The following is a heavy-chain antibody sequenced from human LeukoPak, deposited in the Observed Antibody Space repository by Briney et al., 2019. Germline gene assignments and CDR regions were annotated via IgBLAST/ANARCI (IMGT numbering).Heavy chain of an antibody. J-gene: IGHJ6*02. Sequence: ASVKVSCKASGYTFTSYGISWVRQAPGQGLEWMGWISAYNGNTNYAQKFQGTVTMTTDTSTSTAYMELRSLRSDDTAVYYCARAVYGYCSGGSCYSAYYYGMDVWGQGTTVTVSS. CDR3: ARAVYGYCSGGSCYSAYYYGMDV. CDR1: GYTFTSYG. CDR2: ISAYNGNT. V-gene: IGHV1-18*01. D-gene: IGHD2-15*01.